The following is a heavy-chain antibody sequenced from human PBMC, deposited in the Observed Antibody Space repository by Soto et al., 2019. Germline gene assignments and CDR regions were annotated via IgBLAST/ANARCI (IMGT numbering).Heavy chain of an antibody. CDR3: AKDSGYNWNDSIDY. CDR2: ISWNSGSI. V-gene: IGHV3-9*01. CDR1: GFTFDDYA. D-gene: IGHD1-20*01. Sequence: PGGSLRLSCAASGFTFDDYAMHWVRQAPGKGLEWVSGISWNSGSIGYADAVKGRFTISRDNAKNSLYLQMNSLRAEDTALYYCAKDSGYNWNDSIDYWGQGTLGNVSS. J-gene: IGHJ4*02.